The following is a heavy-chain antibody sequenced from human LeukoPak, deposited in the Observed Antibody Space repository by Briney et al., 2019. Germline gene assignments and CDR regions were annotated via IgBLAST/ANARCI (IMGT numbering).Heavy chain of an antibody. V-gene: IGHV3-74*01. CDR1: GFSFSSYW. Sequence: PGGSLRLSCAAPGFSFSSYWMHWVRQAPGKGLVWVSRISSDGSRTSYADSVKGRFTISRDNAKNTLYLQMSRLRAEDTAVYYCARAYLREVDAFDIWGQGTMVTVSS. CDR2: ISSDGSRT. D-gene: IGHD4-17*01. J-gene: IGHJ3*02. CDR3: ARAYLREVDAFDI.